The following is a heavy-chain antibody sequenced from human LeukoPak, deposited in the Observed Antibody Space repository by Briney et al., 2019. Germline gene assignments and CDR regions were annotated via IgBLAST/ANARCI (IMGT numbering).Heavy chain of an antibody. CDR1: GFIFSNAW. V-gene: IGHV3-7*01. CDR2: IKQDGSEK. J-gene: IGHJ4*02. D-gene: IGHD6-13*01. Sequence: GGSLRLSCAASGFIFSNAWMSWVRQAPGKGLEWVANIKQDGSEKYYVDSVKGRFTISRDNAKNSLYLQMNSLRAEDTAVYYCARDRRGFSSSWYFGESQDYWGQGTLVTVSS. CDR3: ARDRRGFSSSWYFGESQDY.